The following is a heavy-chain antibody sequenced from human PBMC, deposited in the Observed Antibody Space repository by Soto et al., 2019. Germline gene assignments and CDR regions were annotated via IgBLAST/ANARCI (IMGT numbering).Heavy chain of an antibody. Sequence: SETLSLTCTVSGDSISSFYWSWIRQPPGKGLEWIGYTRSTNYNPSLKSRVTISVDTSLNQVSLRLTSVTAADTAVYYCARRGGGFANWFDPWGQGTRVTVSS. J-gene: IGHJ5*02. CDR2: TRST. CDR3: ARRGGGFANWFDP. V-gene: IGHV4-59*08. CDR1: GDSISSFY.